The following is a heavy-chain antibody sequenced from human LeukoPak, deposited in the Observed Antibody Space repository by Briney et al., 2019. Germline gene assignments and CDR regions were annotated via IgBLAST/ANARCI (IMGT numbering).Heavy chain of an antibody. CDR2: MNPDSGNR. Sequence: AASVKVSYKASGYTFTNYDINWVRQATGQGLEWLGWMNPDSGNRGYAPRFQGRVTLTRDTSISTAYMELSSLRSDDTAIYYCTREGDFWDFHMWGQGTMVTVSS. V-gene: IGHV1-8*03. CDR1: GYTFTNYD. CDR3: TREGDFWDFHM. J-gene: IGHJ3*02. D-gene: IGHD3-3*01.